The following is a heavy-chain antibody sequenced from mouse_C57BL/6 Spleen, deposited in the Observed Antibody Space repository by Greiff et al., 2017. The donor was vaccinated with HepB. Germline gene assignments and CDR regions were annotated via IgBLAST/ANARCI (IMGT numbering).Heavy chain of an antibody. J-gene: IGHJ4*01. D-gene: IGHD1-1*01. CDR1: GFTFSSYA. CDR3: TRVPTYYGSSYAMDY. CDR2: ISDGGSYT. Sequence: EVHLVESGGGLVKPGGSLKLSCAASGFTFSSYAMSWVRQTPEKRLEWVATISDGGSYTYYPDNVKGRFTISRDNAKNNLYLQMSHLKSEDTAMYYCTRVPTYYGSSYAMDYWGQGTSVTVSS. V-gene: IGHV5-4*01.